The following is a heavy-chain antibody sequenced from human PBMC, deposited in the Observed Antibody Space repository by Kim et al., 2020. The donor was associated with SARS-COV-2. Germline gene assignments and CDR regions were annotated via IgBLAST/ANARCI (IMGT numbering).Heavy chain of an antibody. D-gene: IGHD3-10*01. CDR1: GFTFSSYS. J-gene: IGHJ4*02. Sequence: GGSLRLSCAASGFTFSSYSMNWVRQAPGKGLEWVSSISSSSSYIYYADSVKGRFTISRDNAKNSLYLQMNSLRAEDTAVYYCAREYTYYYGSGSFLTYWGQGTLVTVSS. CDR3: AREYTYYYGSGSFLTY. V-gene: IGHV3-21*01. CDR2: ISSSSSYI.